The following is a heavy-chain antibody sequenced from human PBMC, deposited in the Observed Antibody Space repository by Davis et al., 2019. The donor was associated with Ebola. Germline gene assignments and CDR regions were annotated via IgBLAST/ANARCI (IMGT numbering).Heavy chain of an antibody. D-gene: IGHD3-9*01. V-gene: IGHV3-30*02. Sequence: GGSLRLSCAASGFTFTSYAMSWVRQAPGKGLEWVAFIRYDGSNKYYADSVKGRFTISRDNSKNTLYLQMDSLRAEDTAVYYCATLRYFDWLFPNGPDYWGQGTLVTVSS. CDR3: ATLRYFDWLFPNGPDY. CDR1: GFTFTSYA. CDR2: IRYDGSNK. J-gene: IGHJ4*02.